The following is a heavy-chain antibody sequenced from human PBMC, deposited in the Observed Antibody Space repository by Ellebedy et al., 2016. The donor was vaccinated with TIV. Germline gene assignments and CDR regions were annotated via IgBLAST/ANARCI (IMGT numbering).Heavy chain of an antibody. CDR1: GFTFDDYA. Sequence: SLKISXAASGFTFDDYAMHWVRQAPGKGLEWVSGISWNSGSIGYADSVKGRFTISRDNSKNTLYLQMNSLRAEDTAVYYCAKDKHGSGSFMDDWGKGTTVTVSS. V-gene: IGHV3-9*01. J-gene: IGHJ6*03. CDR2: ISWNSGSI. D-gene: IGHD3-10*01. CDR3: AKDKHGSGSFMDD.